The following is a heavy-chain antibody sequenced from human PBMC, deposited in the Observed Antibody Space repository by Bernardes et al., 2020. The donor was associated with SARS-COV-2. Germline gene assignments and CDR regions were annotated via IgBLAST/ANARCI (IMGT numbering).Heavy chain of an antibody. CDR2: ISSSSSYI. V-gene: IGHV3-21*01. CDR3: ARDRFYGDYFDY. D-gene: IGHD3-3*01. Sequence: LSWVSSISSSSSYIYYADSVKGRFTISRDNDKNSLYLQMNSLRAEETAVYYCARDRFYGDYFDYWGQG. J-gene: IGHJ4*02.